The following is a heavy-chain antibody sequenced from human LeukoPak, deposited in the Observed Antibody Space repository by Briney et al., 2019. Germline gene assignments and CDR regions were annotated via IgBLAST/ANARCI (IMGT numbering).Heavy chain of an antibody. Sequence: PSQTLSLTCTVSGGSISSDNYYGNWIRQPAGKGLEWMGRIYTSGCTNYNPSLKTRVTISIDTSKNQFSLKLTSVTAADTAVYYCLLRRDGYTHFDYWGQGTLVTVSS. J-gene: IGHJ4*02. CDR3: LLRRDGYTHFDY. CDR1: GGSISSDNYY. CDR2: IYTSGCT. D-gene: IGHD5-24*01. V-gene: IGHV4-61*02.